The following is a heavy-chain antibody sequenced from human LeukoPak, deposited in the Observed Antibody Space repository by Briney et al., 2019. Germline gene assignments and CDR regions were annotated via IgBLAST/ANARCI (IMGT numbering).Heavy chain of an antibody. CDR2: MNPNSGNT. J-gene: IGHJ5*02. CDR3: ARVARGRGWFDP. V-gene: IGHV1-8*01. Sequence: ASVKVSCKASGYTFTSYDINWVRQATGQGLEWMGWMNPNSGNTGYAQKFQGRVTMTTDTSISTAYMELSRLRSDDTAVYYCARVARGRGWFDPWGQGTLVTVSS. CDR1: GYTFTSYD. D-gene: IGHD3-10*01.